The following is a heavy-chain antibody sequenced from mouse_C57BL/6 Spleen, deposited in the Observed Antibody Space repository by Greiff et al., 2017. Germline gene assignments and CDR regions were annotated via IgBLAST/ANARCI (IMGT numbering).Heavy chain of an antibody. CDR3: ARHYYGSSLQWYFDV. CDR2: IHPNSGST. D-gene: IGHD1-1*01. V-gene: IGHV1-64*01. CDR1: GYTFTSYW. J-gene: IGHJ1*03. Sequence: QVQLQQSGAELVKPGASVKLSCKASGYTFTSYWMHWVKQRPGQGLEWIGMIHPNSGSTNYNEKFKSKATLTVDKSSSTAYMQLSSLTSEDSAVYYCARHYYGSSLQWYFDVWGTGTTVTVSS.